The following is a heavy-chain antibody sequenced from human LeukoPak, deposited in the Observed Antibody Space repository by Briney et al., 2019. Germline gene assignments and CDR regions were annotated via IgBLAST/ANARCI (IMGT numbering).Heavy chain of an antibody. CDR3: ARERAGKYSYAYEDY. CDR1: GFTFSSYA. J-gene: IGHJ4*02. Sequence: PGGSLRLSCAASGFTFSSYAMHWVRQAPGKGLEWVAVISYDGSNKYYADSVKGRFTISRDNSKNTLYLQMNSLRAEDTAVYYCARERAGKYSYAYEDYWGQGTLVTVSS. V-gene: IGHV3-30-3*01. D-gene: IGHD5-18*01. CDR2: ISYDGSNK.